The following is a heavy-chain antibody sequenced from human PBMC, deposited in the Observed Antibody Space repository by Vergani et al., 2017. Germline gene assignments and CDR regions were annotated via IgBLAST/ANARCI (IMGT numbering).Heavy chain of an antibody. CDR1: GLTFNQYG. V-gene: IGHV3-33*01. Sequence: QVQLVESGGGVVQPGRSLRLSCAASGLTFNQYGMHWVRQAPGKGLEWVAVTWYDGKNKQYADSVKGRFTISRDISKSTMYLQMNSLRDEDTGVYYCARDLRVLYNRFDPWGQGTLVTVSS. D-gene: IGHD1-14*01. CDR3: ARDLRVLYNRFDP. CDR2: TWYDGKNK. J-gene: IGHJ5*02.